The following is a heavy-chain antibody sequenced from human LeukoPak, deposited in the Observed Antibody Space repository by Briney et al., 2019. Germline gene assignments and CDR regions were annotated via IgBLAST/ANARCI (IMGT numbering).Heavy chain of an antibody. CDR1: SGSISSYY. D-gene: IGHD3-22*01. CDR2: IHYSGST. V-gene: IGHV4-59*01. Sequence: SETLSLTCTVSSGSISSYYWSWIRQPPGKGLEWIGYIHYSGSTNYNPSLKSRVTISVDTSKNQFSLKLSSVAAADTAVYYCARVRNYDSSGYRATYFDYWGQGTLVTVSS. J-gene: IGHJ4*02. CDR3: ARVRNYDSSGYRATYFDY.